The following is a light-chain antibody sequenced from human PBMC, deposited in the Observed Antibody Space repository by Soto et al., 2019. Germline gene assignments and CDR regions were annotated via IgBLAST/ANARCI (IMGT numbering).Light chain of an antibody. CDR3: GSFTTTSTYV. J-gene: IGLJ1*01. Sequence: QSALTQPASVSGXXXXSXTXSCTGTSSDIGAYNYVSWYQQHPGKAPKLVIYEVYYRPSGVSDRFSGSKSGNTASLTISGLQAEDETDYYCGSFTTTSTYVFGTGTKVTVL. CDR2: EVY. CDR1: SSDIGAYNY. V-gene: IGLV2-14*01.